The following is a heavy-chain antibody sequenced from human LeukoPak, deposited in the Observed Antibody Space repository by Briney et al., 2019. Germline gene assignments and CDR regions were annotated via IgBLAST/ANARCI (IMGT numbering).Heavy chain of an antibody. CDR2: FSDSGGS. Sequence: PGGSLRLSCAAAGFTFSSYAMNWVRQAPGKGLEWVSVFSDSGGSTDSVKGRFTISRDNSKNTLYLQMNSLRAEDSAVYYCAKGTTAAPYYYYYSMDVWGQGTTVTVSS. D-gene: IGHD1-1*01. CDR1: GFTFSSYA. J-gene: IGHJ6*02. CDR3: AKGTTAAPYYYYYSMDV. V-gene: IGHV3-23*01.